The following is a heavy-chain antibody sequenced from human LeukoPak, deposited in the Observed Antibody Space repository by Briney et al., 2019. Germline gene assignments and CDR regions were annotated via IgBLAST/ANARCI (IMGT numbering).Heavy chain of an antibody. D-gene: IGHD3-16*01. V-gene: IGHV1-8*01. CDR3: ARWGGNHLDTDFDY. Sequence: ASVKVSCKASGYTFTSYDINWVRQATGQGLEWMGWMNPNSGDAGSAQKFQGRLTMTRDTSITTAYMELSSLTSEDTDVYYCARWGGNHLDTDFDYWGRGTLVTVSS. CDR2: MNPNSGDA. CDR1: GYTFTSYD. J-gene: IGHJ4*02.